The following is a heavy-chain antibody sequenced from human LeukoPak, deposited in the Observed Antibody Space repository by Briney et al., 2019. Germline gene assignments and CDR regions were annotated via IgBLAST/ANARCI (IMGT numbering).Heavy chain of an antibody. J-gene: IGHJ5*02. Sequence: GASVKVSCKASGHTFTSYYMHWVRQAPGQGLEWMGIINPSGGSTSYAQKFQGRVTMTRDTSTSTVYMELSSLRSEDTAVYYRARLRGPAAAMDPWGQGTLVTVSS. CDR2: INPSGGST. V-gene: IGHV1-46*01. CDR3: ARLRGPAAAMDP. CDR1: GHTFTSYY. D-gene: IGHD6-13*01.